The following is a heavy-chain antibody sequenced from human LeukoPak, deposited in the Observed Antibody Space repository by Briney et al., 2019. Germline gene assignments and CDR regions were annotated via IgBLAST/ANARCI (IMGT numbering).Heavy chain of an antibody. CDR3: ARAANQLLSFPYFDS. J-gene: IGHJ4*02. V-gene: IGHV4-30-4*01. D-gene: IGHD2-2*01. CDR1: GGSLSSGDYY. Sequence: SQTMSLTCTVSGGSLSSGDYYWGWLREPPGRGREWLGYIYYSGSTYYSPSVKSRVTISVDTSKNPFSLKLSSVTAADTAVYYCARAANQLLSFPYFDSWGQGTLVTVSS. CDR2: IYYSGST.